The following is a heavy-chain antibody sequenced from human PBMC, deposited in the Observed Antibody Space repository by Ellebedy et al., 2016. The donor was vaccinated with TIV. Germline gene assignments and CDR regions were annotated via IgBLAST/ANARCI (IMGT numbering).Heavy chain of an antibody. CDR3: ARRVGATASPFDS. CDR1: GDSVSSNTAS. J-gene: IGHJ5*01. V-gene: IGHV6-1*01. CDR2: TYYRSKWYN. D-gene: IGHD2-21*02. Sequence: SQTLSLTCAISGDSVSSNTASWNWIRQSPSRGLEWLGRTYYRSKWYNDYAVSVKSRIIINPDTSKNQFSLQLSSVTPEDTAVYYCARRVGATASPFDSWGQGTLVTVSS.